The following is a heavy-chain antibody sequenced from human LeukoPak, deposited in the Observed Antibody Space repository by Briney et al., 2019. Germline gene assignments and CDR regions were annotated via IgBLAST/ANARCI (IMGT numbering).Heavy chain of an antibody. D-gene: IGHD5-24*01. CDR2: ISSTGST. CDR1: GGSIRTHY. J-gene: IGHJ4*02. CDR3: AREVEMATQFDY. Sequence: SETLSLTCTVSGGSIRTHYWSWIRQPAGQGLEWIGRISSTGSTNYTPSLKSRVTMSVDTSKNQFSLKLSSVTAADTAVYYCAREVEMATQFDYWGQGTLVTVSS. V-gene: IGHV4-4*07.